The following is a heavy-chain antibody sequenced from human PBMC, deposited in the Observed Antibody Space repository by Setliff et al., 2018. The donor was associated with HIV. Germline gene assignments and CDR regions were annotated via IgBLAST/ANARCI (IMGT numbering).Heavy chain of an antibody. V-gene: IGHV4-34*12. CDR3: ARRSGFALDY. CDR1: GASMSSGDYY. CDR2: IIHSGST. Sequence: SETLSLTCTVSGASMSSGDYYWSWIRQPPGKGLEWIGEIIHSGSTNYNPSLKSRVTISVDTSKNQFSLKLSSVTAADTAVYYCARRSGFALDYWGQGTLVTVSS. D-gene: IGHD5-12*01. J-gene: IGHJ4*02.